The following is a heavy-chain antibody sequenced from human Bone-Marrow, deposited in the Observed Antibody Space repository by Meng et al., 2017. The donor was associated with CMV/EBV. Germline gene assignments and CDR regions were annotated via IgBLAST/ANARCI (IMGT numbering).Heavy chain of an antibody. CDR3: ATYHRGPEFYPDH. V-gene: IGHV1-8*03. CDR2: MNPNSGNT. D-gene: IGHD1-14*01. J-gene: IGHJ4*02. Sequence: ASVKVSCKASGYTFTSYDINWVRQATGQGLEWMGWMNPNSGNTGYAQKFQGRVTITRNTSISTAYMELSSLRSEDTAVYYCATYHRGPEFYPDHWGQGNLVTVSS. CDR1: GYTFTSYD.